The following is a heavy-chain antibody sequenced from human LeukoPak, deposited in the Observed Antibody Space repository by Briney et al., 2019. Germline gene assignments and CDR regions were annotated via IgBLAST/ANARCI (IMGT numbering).Heavy chain of an antibody. Sequence: AGGSLRLSCAASGFTFSSYAMSWVRQAPGKGLEWVSVIYSGGSTYYADSVKGRFTISRDNSKNTLHLQMNSLRAEDTAVYYCARRPQWLAPFDYWGQGTLVTVSS. CDR1: GFTFSSYA. D-gene: IGHD6-19*01. CDR2: IYSGGST. J-gene: IGHJ4*02. CDR3: ARRPQWLAPFDY. V-gene: IGHV3-53*01.